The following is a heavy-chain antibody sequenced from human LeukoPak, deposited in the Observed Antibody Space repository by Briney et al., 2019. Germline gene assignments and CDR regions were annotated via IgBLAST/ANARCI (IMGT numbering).Heavy chain of an antibody. V-gene: IGHV4-59*01. Sequence: PSETLSLTCTVSGGSIKSYYWSWFRQPPGKGLERIGYIYHSGNTNYNPSLRSRVTISVDTSKNNFSLKLSSVTAADTALYYCARGLPDFSGGDDVFDIWGQGTMVTVSS. CDR1: GGSIKSYY. J-gene: IGHJ3*02. CDR2: IYHSGNT. CDR3: ARGLPDFSGGDDVFDI. D-gene: IGHD2-15*01.